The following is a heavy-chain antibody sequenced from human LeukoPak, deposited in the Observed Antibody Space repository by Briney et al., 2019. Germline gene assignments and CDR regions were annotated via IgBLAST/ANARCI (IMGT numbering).Heavy chain of an antibody. CDR2: INPNSGGT. CDR1: GYTFTGYY. J-gene: IGHJ5*02. CDR3: ARYRLERRGDNWFDP. V-gene: IGHV1-2*02. D-gene: IGHD1-1*01. Sequence: GASVKVSCKASGYTFTGYYMHWVRQAPGQGLEWMGWINPNSGGTNYAQKFQGRVTMTRDTSISTAYMELSRLRSDDTAVYYCARYRLERRGDNWFDPWGQGALVTVSS.